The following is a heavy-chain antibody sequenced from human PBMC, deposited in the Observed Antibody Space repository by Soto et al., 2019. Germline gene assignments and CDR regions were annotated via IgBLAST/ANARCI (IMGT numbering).Heavy chain of an antibody. D-gene: IGHD3-10*01. CDR2: MNPNNGNT. Sequence: QVQLVQSGAEVRKPGASVKVSCKASGYTCTNYDINWVRQAAGQGLEWMGWMNPNNGNTGYAQKFQGRVTMTRDTSIDTAYMELSSLESDDTAVYYCARAIGGDDSWGQGTLVTVSS. V-gene: IGHV1-8*02. J-gene: IGHJ5*01. CDR1: GYTCTNYD. CDR3: ARAIGGDDS.